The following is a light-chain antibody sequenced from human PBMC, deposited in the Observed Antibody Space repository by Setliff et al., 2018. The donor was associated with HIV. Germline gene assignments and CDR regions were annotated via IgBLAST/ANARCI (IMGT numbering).Light chain of an antibody. CDR3: QVWDSSSGLYV. Sequence: SYELTQPPSVSVAPGKTARITCGGNNSGSKSVHWYQQKPGQAPVLVIYYDSDRPSGIPERFSGSNSGNTATLTITRVEAGEEADYYCQVWDSSSGLYVFGTGTKVTVL. CDR1: NSGSKS. J-gene: IGLJ1*01. CDR2: YDS. V-gene: IGLV3-21*04.